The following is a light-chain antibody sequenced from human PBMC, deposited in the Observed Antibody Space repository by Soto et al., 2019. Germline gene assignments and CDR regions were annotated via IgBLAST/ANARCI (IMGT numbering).Light chain of an antibody. CDR2: YVS. J-gene: IGKJ2*01. V-gene: IGKV2-30*01. Sequence: EVVMTQSPLSLPVTLGQPASISCRSSQSLAYIDGNTYLTWFHQRPGQSPRRLIYYVSNRDSGVPDRFSGSGSGTDFTLKISRVEAEDAGMYYCLQSTHLPPSTFGPGTKLEIK. CDR1: QSLAYIDGNTY. CDR3: LQSTHLPPST.